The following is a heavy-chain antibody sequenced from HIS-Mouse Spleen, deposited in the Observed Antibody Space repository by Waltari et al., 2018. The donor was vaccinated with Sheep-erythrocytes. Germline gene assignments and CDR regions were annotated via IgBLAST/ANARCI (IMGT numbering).Heavy chain of an antibody. CDR3: AKDQSSWYLDY. CDR1: GFTFSSYG. CDR2: ISYDGSNK. Sequence: QVQLVESGGGVVQPGGSLRLSCAASGFTFSSYGMHWVRQAPGKGVEWVAVISYDGSNKYYADSVKGRFTISRDNSKNTLYLQMNSLRAEDTAVYYCAKDQSSWYLDYWGQGTLVTVSS. D-gene: IGHD6-13*01. J-gene: IGHJ4*02. V-gene: IGHV3-30*18.